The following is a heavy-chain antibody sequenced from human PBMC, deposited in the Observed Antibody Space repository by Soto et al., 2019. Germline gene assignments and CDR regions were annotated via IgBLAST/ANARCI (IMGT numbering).Heavy chain of an antibody. CDR2: ISYDGSNK. D-gene: IGHD3-22*01. CDR3: ARAGYYYDSSGYYFDY. CDR1: GFTFSSYA. V-gene: IGHV3-30-3*01. J-gene: IGHJ4*02. Sequence: QVQLVESGGGVVQPGGSLRLSCAASGFTFSSYAMHWVRQAPGKGLEWVAVISYDGSNKYYADSVKGRFTISRDNSKNTLYLQMNSLRAEDTAVYYCARAGYYYDSSGYYFDYWGQGTLVTVSS.